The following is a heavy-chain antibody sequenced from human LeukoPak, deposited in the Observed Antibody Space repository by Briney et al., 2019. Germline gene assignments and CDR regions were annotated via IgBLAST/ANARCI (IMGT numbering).Heavy chain of an antibody. CDR2: IYYSGST. D-gene: IGHD6-13*01. Sequence: SETLSLTCAVYGRSFSGYYWSWIRQPPGKGLEWIGSIYYSGSTYYNPSLKSRVTISVDTSKNQFSLKLSSVTAADTAVYYCARDWSSWYARGAFDIWGQGTMVTVSS. CDR3: ARDWSSWYARGAFDI. CDR1: GRSFSGYY. J-gene: IGHJ3*02. V-gene: IGHV4-34*01.